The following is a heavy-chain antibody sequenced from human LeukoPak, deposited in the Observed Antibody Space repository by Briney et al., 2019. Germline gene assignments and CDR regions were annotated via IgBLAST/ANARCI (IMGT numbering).Heavy chain of an antibody. CDR2: ISYDGSSK. J-gene: IGHJ6*02. V-gene: IGHV3-30*18. CDR3: AKAKLERSSSWYYPIYYYYYGMDV. D-gene: IGHD6-13*01. CDR1: GFTFSSYG. Sequence: PGRSLRLSCAASGFTFSSYGMHWVRQAPGKGLEWVAVISYDGSSKYYADSVKGRFTICRDNSKNTLYLQMNSLRAEDTAVYYCAKAKLERSSSWYYPIYYYYYGMDVWGQGTTVTVSS.